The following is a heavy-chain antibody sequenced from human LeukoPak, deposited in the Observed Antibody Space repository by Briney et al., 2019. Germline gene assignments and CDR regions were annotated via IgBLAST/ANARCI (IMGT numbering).Heavy chain of an antibody. CDR1: GFTFTSYS. V-gene: IGHV3-48*01. Sequence: PGGSLRLSCAASGFTFTSYSMNWVRQAPGKGLEWVSYISSSSSTIYYADSVRGRFTISRDNAKNSLYLQMNSLRAEDTAVYYCARDGIWSGAFDIWGQGTMVTVSS. J-gene: IGHJ3*02. CDR2: ISSSSSTI. CDR3: ARDGIWSGAFDI. D-gene: IGHD3-10*01.